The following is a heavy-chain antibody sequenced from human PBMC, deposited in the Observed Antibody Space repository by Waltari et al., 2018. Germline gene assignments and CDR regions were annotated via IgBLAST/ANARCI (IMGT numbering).Heavy chain of an antibody. D-gene: IGHD6-19*01. J-gene: IGHJ4*02. V-gene: IGHV4-39*01. CDR2: IYYSGRT. CDR1: GGSISSSSYY. Sequence: QLQLQESGPGLVKPSETLSFTCTVSGGSISSSSYYWGWIRQPPGKGVEWIGSIYYSGRTYYNPSLKSRVTISVDTSKNQFSLKLSSVTAADTAVYYCATKRESSASGFDYWGQGTLVTVSS. CDR3: ATKRESSASGFDY.